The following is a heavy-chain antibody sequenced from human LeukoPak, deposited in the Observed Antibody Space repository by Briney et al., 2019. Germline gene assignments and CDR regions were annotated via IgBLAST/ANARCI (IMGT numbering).Heavy chain of an antibody. CDR2: IIPIFGTT. CDR3: ATDPGAGFDP. J-gene: IGHJ5*02. CDR1: GGTFSSYA. V-gene: IGHV1-69*01. Sequence: GSSVKVSCKASGGTFSSYAISWVRQAPGQGLEWMGGIIPIFGTTNYAQKFQGRVTITADESTSTVYMELSSLRSEDTAVYYCATDPGAGFDPWGQGTLVTVSS.